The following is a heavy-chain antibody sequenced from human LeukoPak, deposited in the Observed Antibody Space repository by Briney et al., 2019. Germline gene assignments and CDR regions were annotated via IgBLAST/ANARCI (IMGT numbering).Heavy chain of an antibody. CDR3: ARVEVRGVIILNWFDP. CDR2: INPNSGGT. D-gene: IGHD3-10*01. V-gene: IGHV1-2*02. CDR1: GYTFTGYY. Sequence: ASVKVSCKASGYTFTGYYMHWVRQAPGQGLEWMGWINPNSGGTNYAQKFQGRVTMTRDTSISTAYMELSRLKSDDTAVYYCARVEVRGVIILNWFDPWGQGTLVTVSS. J-gene: IGHJ5*02.